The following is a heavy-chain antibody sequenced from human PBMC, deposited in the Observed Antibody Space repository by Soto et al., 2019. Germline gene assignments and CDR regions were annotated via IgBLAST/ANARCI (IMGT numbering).Heavy chain of an antibody. CDR3: ARAHLDYYDSSGYSDY. CDR1: GFTFSSYG. J-gene: IGHJ4*02. CDR2: IWYDGSNK. Sequence: GGSLRLSCAASGFTFSSYGMHWVRQAPGKGLEWVAVIWYDGSNKYYADSVKGRFTISRDNSKNTLYLQMNSLRAEDTAVYYCARAHLDYYDSSGYSDYWGQGTLVTVSS. D-gene: IGHD3-22*01. V-gene: IGHV3-33*01.